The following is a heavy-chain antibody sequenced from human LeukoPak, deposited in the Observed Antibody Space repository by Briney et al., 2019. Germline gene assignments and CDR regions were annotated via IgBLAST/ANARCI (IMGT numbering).Heavy chain of an antibody. Sequence: LRLSCAASGFSLDDYDMHWVRQPPGKGLEWGGYIYHSGSTYYNPSLKSRVTISVDRSKNQFSLKLSSVTAADTAVYYCASLVKGVGGYFDYWGQGTLVTVSS. V-gene: IGHV4-30-2*01. D-gene: IGHD3-10*01. J-gene: IGHJ4*02. CDR1: GFSLDDYD. CDR2: IYHSGST. CDR3: ASLVKGVGGYFDY.